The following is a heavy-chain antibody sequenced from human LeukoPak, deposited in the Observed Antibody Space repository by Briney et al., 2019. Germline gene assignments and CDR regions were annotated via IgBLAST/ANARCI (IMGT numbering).Heavy chain of an antibody. CDR2: INTNTGNP. J-gene: IGHJ4*02. CDR3: ARGGKLEELL. Sequence: ASVKVSCKASGYTFTSYDINWVRQATGQGLEWMGWINTNTGNPTYAQGFTGRFVFSLDTSVSTAYLQISSLKAEDTAVYYCARGGKLEELLWGQGTLVTVSS. V-gene: IGHV7-4-1*02. D-gene: IGHD3-10*01. CDR1: GYTFTSYD.